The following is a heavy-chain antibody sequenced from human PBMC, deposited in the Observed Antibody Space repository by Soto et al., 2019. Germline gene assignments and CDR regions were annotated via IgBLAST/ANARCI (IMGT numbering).Heavy chain of an antibody. CDR1: GFTFSSYG. CDR2: ISYDGSNK. Sequence: GGSLRLSCAASGFTFSSYGMHWVRQAPGKGLEWVAVISYDGSNKYYADSVKGRFTISRDNSKNTLYLQMNSLRAEDTAVYYCAKEEGITYYYDSSGYSLDYWGQGTLVTVSS. V-gene: IGHV3-30*18. D-gene: IGHD3-22*01. J-gene: IGHJ4*02. CDR3: AKEEGITYYYDSSGYSLDY.